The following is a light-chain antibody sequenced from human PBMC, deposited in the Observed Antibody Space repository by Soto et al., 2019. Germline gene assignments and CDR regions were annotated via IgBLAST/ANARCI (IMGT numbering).Light chain of an antibody. CDR3: ATCDDSLNGPV. Sequence: QPVLTQPPSMSVAPRQRVTISCSGSRSNIGNNPVNWYQQLPGEPPKLLISYDDRLPSGVSDRFSGSKSGTSASLAISGLQSEDEADYYCATCDDSLNGPVFGGGTKLTVL. J-gene: IGLJ2*01. V-gene: IGLV1-36*01. CDR1: RSNIGNNP. CDR2: YDD.